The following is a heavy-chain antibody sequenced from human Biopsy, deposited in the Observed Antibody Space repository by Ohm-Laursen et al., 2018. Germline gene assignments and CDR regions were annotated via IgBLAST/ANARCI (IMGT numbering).Heavy chain of an antibody. J-gene: IGHJ4*02. CDR2: INPDGSVK. CDR1: GFMFSASW. Sequence: LRLSCSASGFMFSASWMSWVRQALGKGLEWVANINPDGSVKYFADSVKGRFTISRDNAENSMYLQMSSLTVDDTAVYYCARDERWGQGTLVTVSS. V-gene: IGHV3-7*01. CDR3: ARDER. D-gene: IGHD5-24*01.